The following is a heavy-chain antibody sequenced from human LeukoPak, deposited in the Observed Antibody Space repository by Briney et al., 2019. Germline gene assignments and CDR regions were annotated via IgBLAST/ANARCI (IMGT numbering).Heavy chain of an antibody. CDR2: ISSSGSTI. D-gene: IGHD2-21*02. J-gene: IGHJ4*02. CDR3: AREHIVVVTAIPYFDY. CDR1: GFTSSDYY. Sequence: GRSLRLSCAASGFTSSDYYMSWIRQAPGKGLEWVSYISSSGSTIYYADSVKGRFTISRDNAKNSLYLQMNSLRAEDTAVYYCAREHIVVVTAIPYFDYWGQGTLVTVSS. V-gene: IGHV3-11*01.